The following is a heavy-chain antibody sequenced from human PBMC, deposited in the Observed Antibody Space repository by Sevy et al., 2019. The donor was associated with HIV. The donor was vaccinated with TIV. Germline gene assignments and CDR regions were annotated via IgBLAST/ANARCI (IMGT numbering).Heavy chain of an antibody. J-gene: IGHJ6*02. CDR2: ISSISNYI. V-gene: IGHV3-21*01. Sequence: GGSLRLSCAASGLTFSDYNMNWVRQAPGKGLEWVSAISSISNYIYYADSVKGRFTISRDNAKNSLYLQMNSLRAEDTAVYYCARESSSFGEGIYYGMDVWGQWTTVTVSS. CDR3: ARESSSFGEGIYYGMDV. D-gene: IGHD3-10*01. CDR1: GLTFSDYN.